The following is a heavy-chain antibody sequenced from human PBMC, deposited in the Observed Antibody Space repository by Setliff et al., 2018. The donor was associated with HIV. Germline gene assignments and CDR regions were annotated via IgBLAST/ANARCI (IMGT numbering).Heavy chain of an antibody. J-gene: IGHJ4*02. CDR3: ARVMEDCINGNCYVFDY. Sequence: SETLSLTCTVSGGSISSHYWSWIRQPPGKGLEWIGHIYTSGSTNYNPSLKSRVTISVDTSKNQFSLNLSSVTAADTAVYYCARVMEDCINGNCYVFDYWGQGTLVTVSS. V-gene: IGHV4-4*08. D-gene: IGHD2-15*01. CDR1: GGSISSHY. CDR2: IYTSGST.